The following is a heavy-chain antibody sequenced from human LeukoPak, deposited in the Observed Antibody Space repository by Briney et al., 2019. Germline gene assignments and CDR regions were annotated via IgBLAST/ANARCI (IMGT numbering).Heavy chain of an antibody. Sequence: GESLKISCKGSGYSFTSCWIGWVRQMPGKGLEWMGIIYPGDSDTRYSPSFQGQVTISADKSISTAYLQWSSLKASDTAMYYCVRNAHCSSTSCYIWFDPWGQGTLVTV. J-gene: IGHJ5*02. D-gene: IGHD2-2*02. CDR2: IYPGDSDT. V-gene: IGHV5-51*01. CDR1: GYSFTSCW. CDR3: VRNAHCSSTSCYIWFDP.